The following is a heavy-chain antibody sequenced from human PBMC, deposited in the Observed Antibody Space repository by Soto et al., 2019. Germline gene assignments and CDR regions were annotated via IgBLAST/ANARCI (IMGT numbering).Heavy chain of an antibody. CDR1: GGSISSGGYY. CDR2: IYYSGST. Sequence: SETLSLTCTVSGGSISSGGYYWSWIRQHPGKGLEWIGYIYYSGSTYYNPSLKSRVTISVDTSKNQFSLKLSSVTAADTAVYYCARFIPEPPVSGVVDYWGQGILVTVS. J-gene: IGHJ4*02. D-gene: IGHD3-3*01. V-gene: IGHV4-31*03. CDR3: ARFIPEPPVSGVVDY.